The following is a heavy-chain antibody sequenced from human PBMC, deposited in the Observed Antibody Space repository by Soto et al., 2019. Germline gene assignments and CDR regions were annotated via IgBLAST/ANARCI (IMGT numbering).Heavy chain of an antibody. J-gene: IGHJ3*02. D-gene: IGHD5-12*01. V-gene: IGHV1-69*13. CDR2: IIPIFGTA. CDR1: GGTFSSYA. CDR3: ARDTDGYNLDAFDI. Sequence: SVKVSCKASGGTFSSYAISWVRQAPGQGLEWMGRIIPIFGTANYAQKFQGRVTITADESTSTAYMELSSLRSEDTAVYYCARDTDGYNLDAFDIWGQGTMVTVSS.